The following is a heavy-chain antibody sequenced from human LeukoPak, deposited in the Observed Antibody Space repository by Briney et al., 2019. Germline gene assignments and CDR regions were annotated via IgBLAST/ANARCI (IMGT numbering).Heavy chain of an antibody. CDR1: GGGISSYY. CDR3: ARASRGGSAYYGLDL. V-gene: IGHV4-59*01. CDR2: VYYSGST. D-gene: IGHD2-15*01. J-gene: IGHJ6*02. Sequence: ASETLSLTCTVSGGGISSYYWSWIRQPPGKALEWIGYVYYSGSTNYNPALESRVTISVDTSKVQFSLRLKSLTAADTAVYYCARASRGGSAYYGLDLWGQGTSVTVSS.